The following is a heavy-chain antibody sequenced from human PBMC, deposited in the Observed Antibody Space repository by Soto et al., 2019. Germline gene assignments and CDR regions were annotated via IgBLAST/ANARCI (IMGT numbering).Heavy chain of an antibody. V-gene: IGHV3-30*18. CDR1: GFTFSSYG. CDR2: ISYDGSNK. J-gene: IGHJ5*02. CDR3: AKDGGPVAARPFRWFDP. Sequence: AGGSLRLSCAASGFTFSSYGMHWVRQAPGKGLEWVAVISYDGSNKYYADSVKGRFTISRDNSKNTLYLQMNSLRAEDTAVYYCAKDGGPVAARPFRWFDPWGQGTLVTVSS. D-gene: IGHD6-6*01.